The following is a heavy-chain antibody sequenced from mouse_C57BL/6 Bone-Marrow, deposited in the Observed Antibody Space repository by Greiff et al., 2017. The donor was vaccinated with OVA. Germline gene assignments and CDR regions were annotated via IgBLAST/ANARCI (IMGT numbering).Heavy chain of an antibody. Sequence: EVQRVESGGGLVKPGGSLKLSCAASGFTFSDYGMHWVRQAPEQGLEWVAYISSGSGSTYYADTVKGRFTISRDNAKNTLFLQMTSLRSEDTAMYYCARHGWDYWGQGTTLTVSS. V-gene: IGHV5-17*01. D-gene: IGHD1-1*02. CDR2: ISSGSGST. CDR3: ARHGWDY. J-gene: IGHJ2*01. CDR1: GFTFSDYG.